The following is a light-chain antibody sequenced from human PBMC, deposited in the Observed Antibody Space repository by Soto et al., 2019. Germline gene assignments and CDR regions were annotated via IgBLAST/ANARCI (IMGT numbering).Light chain of an antibody. J-gene: IGLJ1*01. CDR2: KDS. CDR1: VLAKKY. V-gene: IGLV3-27*01. CDR3: YSAADNDCV. Sequence: SYELTQPSSVSVSPGQTARITCSGDVLAKKYARWFQQKPGQAPVLVIYKDSERPSGITERFSGSSSGTTVTLTISGAQVEDEADYYCYSAADNDCVFGSGTKLTVL.